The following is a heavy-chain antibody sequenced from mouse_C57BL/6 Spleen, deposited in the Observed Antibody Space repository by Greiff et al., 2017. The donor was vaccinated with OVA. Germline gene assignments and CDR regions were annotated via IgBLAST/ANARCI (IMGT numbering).Heavy chain of an antibody. D-gene: IGHD2-4*01. Sequence: EVKLVESGGDLVKPGGSLKLSCAASGFTFSSYGMSWVRQTPDKRLEWVATISSGGSYTYYPDSVKGRFTISRDNAKNTLYLQMSSLKSEDTAMYYCARRGDYDGGYAMDYWGQGTSVTVSS. V-gene: IGHV5-6*02. CDR3: ARRGDYDGGYAMDY. CDR2: ISSGGSYT. J-gene: IGHJ4*01. CDR1: GFTFSSYG.